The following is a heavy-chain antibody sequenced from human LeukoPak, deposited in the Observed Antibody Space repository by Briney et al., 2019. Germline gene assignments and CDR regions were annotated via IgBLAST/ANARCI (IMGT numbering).Heavy chain of an antibody. CDR2: IYFSGYT. CDR3: ARLTPSHLFDY. CDR1: GGSISTNSYY. D-gene: IGHD3-9*01. Sequence: SETLSLTCIVSGGSISTNSYYWGWIRQPPGKGLEWIGSIYFSGYTYYNPSLKSRVTMSVDMSKNQFSLKLSSVTAADTAVYYCARLTPSHLFDYWGQGTLVTVSS. J-gene: IGHJ4*02. V-gene: IGHV4-39*01.